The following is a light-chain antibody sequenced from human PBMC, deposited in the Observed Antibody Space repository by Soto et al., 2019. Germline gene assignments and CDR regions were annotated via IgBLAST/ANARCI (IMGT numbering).Light chain of an antibody. CDR3: QQYGSSPRT. CDR1: QSVSSSY. J-gene: IGKJ1*01. CDR2: GAS. V-gene: IGKV3-20*01. Sequence: EIVLTQSPGTLFLSPGERATLSCRASQSVSSSYLAWYKQKPGQAPRLLIYGASSRATGIPDRFSGSGSGTDFTLTISRLEPEDFAVYYCQQYGSSPRTFGQGTNVEIK.